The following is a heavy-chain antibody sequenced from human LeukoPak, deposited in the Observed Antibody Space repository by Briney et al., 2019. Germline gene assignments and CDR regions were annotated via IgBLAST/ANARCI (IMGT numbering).Heavy chain of an antibody. CDR2: IKQDGSEK. D-gene: IGHD3-9*01. CDR3: ARDLYDILIGYHFDY. Sequence: GGSLRLSCAASGFTFSSYWMSWVRQAPGKGLEWVANIKQDGSEKYYVDSVKGRFTISRDNAKNSLYLQMNSLRAEDTAVYYCARDLYDILIGYHFDYWGQGTLVTVSS. V-gene: IGHV3-7*03. CDR1: GFTFSSYW. J-gene: IGHJ4*02.